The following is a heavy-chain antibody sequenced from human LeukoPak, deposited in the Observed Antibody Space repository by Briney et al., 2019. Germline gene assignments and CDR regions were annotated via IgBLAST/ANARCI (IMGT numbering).Heavy chain of an antibody. D-gene: IGHD3-16*01. CDR1: GGSIISYY. CDR3: ARGFRGGHFDY. CDR2: IYYSGST. J-gene: IGHJ4*02. V-gene: IGHV4-59*01. Sequence: SESLSLTCTVSGGSIISYYWSWIRQPPGKGLEWIGYIYYSGSTDYNPSLKSRVTISVDTSKNQFSLKLSSVTAADTAVYYCARGFRGGHFDYWGQGTLVTVSS.